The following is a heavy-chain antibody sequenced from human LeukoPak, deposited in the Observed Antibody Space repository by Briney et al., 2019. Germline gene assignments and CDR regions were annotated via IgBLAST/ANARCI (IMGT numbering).Heavy chain of an antibody. V-gene: IGHV3-9*03. J-gene: IGHJ6*03. Sequence: GGSLRLSCAASGFTFDDYAMHWVRQAPGKGLEWVSGISWNSGFIGYADSVKGRFTISRDSAKNSLYLQMNSLRAEDMALYYCAKELAAANYFYYYMDVWGKGTTVTISS. CDR3: AKELAAANYFYYYMDV. D-gene: IGHD6-13*01. CDR2: ISWNSGFI. CDR1: GFTFDDYA.